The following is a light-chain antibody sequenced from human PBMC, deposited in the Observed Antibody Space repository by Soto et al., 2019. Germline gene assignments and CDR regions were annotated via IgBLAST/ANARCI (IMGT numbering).Light chain of an antibody. CDR2: LGS. CDR1: QSLLHSNGYNY. V-gene: IGKV2-28*01. Sequence: DIVMTQSPLSLPVTPGEPASISCRSSQSLLHSNGYNYLDWYLQKPGQSPQLLIYLGSNRASGGPGRFGGSGSGTDFTLKIRTSEADDGVLSYCEPAHQSTWTLGHGTKVEVK. CDR3: EPAHQSTWT. J-gene: IGKJ1*01.